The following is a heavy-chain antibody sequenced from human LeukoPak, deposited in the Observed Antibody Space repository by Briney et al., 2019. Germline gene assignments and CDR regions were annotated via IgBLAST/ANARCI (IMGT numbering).Heavy chain of an antibody. D-gene: IGHD3-3*01. Sequence: SETLSLTCTVSGGSISSGSYYWSWIRQPAGKGLEWIGRIYTSGSTNYNPSLKSRVTISVDTSKNQFSLKLSSVTAADTAVYYCARETEYYDFWSGFDYWGQGTLVTVSS. CDR3: ARETEYYDFWSGFDY. J-gene: IGHJ4*02. CDR1: GGSISSGSYY. V-gene: IGHV4-61*02. CDR2: IYTSGST.